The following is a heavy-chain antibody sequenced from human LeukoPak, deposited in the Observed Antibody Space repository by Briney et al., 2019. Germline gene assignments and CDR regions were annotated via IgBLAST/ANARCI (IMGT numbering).Heavy chain of an antibody. CDR1: GFTLNTYT. J-gene: IGHJ4*02. Sequence: GGSLRLSCAASGFTLNTYTMNWVRQAPGKGLEWVAFIRYDGSNKYYADSVKGRFTISRDNSKNTLYLQMNSLRAEDTAVYYCAKDAYGRVYWGQGTLVTVSS. D-gene: IGHD3-16*01. V-gene: IGHV3-30*02. CDR2: IRYDGSNK. CDR3: AKDAYGRVY.